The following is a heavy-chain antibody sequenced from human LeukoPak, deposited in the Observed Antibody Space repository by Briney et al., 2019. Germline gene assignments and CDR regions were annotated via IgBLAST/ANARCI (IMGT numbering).Heavy chain of an antibody. Sequence: GGSLRLSCAASGFTFSSYGMHWVRQAPGKGLEWVAFIRHDESNENYADSVKGRFTISRDNSKNTLYLQMNSLRAEDTAVYHCARVYSSSSPPDYWGQGTLVTVSS. CDR1: GFTFSSYG. D-gene: IGHD6-13*01. J-gene: IGHJ4*02. CDR2: IRHDESNE. V-gene: IGHV3-30*02. CDR3: ARVYSSSSPPDY.